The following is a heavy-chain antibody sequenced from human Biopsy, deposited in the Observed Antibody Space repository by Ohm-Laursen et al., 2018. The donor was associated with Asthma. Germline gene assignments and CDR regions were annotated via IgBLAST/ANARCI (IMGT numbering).Heavy chain of an antibody. CDR1: GYTFIHFA. CDR2: INPSGGST. J-gene: IGHJ3*02. V-gene: IGHV1-46*01. D-gene: IGHD3-10*01. CDR3: ARVSITPGAFDI. Sequence: SVKVSCKASGYTFIHFAIHWVRQAPGQRLEWMGIINPSGGSTSYAQKFQGRVTMTRDTSTSTVYMELSSLRSEDTAVYYCARVSITPGAFDIWGQGTMVTVSS.